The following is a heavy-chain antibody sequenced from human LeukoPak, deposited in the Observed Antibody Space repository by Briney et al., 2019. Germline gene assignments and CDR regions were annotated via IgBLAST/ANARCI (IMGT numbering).Heavy chain of an antibody. V-gene: IGHV4-34*01. CDR3: ASGYSSSWPFGY. D-gene: IGHD6-13*01. Sequence: SETLSLTCAVYGGSFSGYYWSWIRQPPGKGLEWIGEINHSGSTNYNPSLKSRVTISVDTSKNQFSLKLSSVTAADTAVYYCASGYSSSWPFGYWGQGTLVTVSS. CDR2: INHSGST. CDR1: GGSFSGYY. J-gene: IGHJ4*02.